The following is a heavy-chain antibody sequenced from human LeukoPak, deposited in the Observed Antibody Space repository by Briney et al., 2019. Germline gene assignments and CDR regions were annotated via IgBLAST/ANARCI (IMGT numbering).Heavy chain of an antibody. J-gene: IGHJ3*02. V-gene: IGHV1-69*05. CDR2: IIPIFGTA. D-gene: IGHD3-22*01. Sequence: GASVKVSCKASGGTFSSYAISWVRQAPGQGLEWMGGIIPIFGTANYTQKFQGRVTITTDESTSTAYMELSSLRSEDTAVYYCARAGGYDSSPDAFDIWGQGTMVTVSS. CDR3: ARAGGYDSSPDAFDI. CDR1: GGTFSSYA.